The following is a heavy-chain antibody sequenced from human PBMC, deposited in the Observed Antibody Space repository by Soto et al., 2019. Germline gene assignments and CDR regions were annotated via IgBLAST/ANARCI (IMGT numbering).Heavy chain of an antibody. CDR2: IYPGDSDT. V-gene: IGHV5-51*01. CDR3: ARTATAGKYYYGVDV. J-gene: IGHJ6*02. D-gene: IGHD6-13*01. CDR1: GYSFTSYW. Sequence: GESLKISCKGSGYSFTSYWIGWVRQMPGKGLEWMGIIYPGDSDTRYSPSFQGQVTISADKSISTAYLQWSSLKASDTAIYYCARTATAGKYYYGVDVWGQGTTVTVSS.